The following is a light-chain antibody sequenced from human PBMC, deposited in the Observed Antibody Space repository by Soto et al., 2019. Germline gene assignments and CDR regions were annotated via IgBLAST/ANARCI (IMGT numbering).Light chain of an antibody. CDR3: CSYAGDSDV. J-gene: IGLJ1*01. CDR1: SSDVGNYNL. Sequence: QSVLTQPASVSGSPGQSITIYCTGTSSDVGNYNLVSWYQQHPGKAPKLMIYDVSKRPSGVSNRFSGSKSGNTASLTISGLQADDEADYYCCSYAGDSDVFGTGTKLTVL. CDR2: DVS. V-gene: IGLV2-23*02.